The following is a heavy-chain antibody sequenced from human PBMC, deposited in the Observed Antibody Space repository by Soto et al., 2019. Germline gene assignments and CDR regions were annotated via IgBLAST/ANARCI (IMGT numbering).Heavy chain of an antibody. D-gene: IGHD2-2*02. CDR2: IYYSGST. CDR3: AGANVYTTKKIDY. J-gene: IGHJ4*02. Sequence: SETLALTCTVSGGSVSSGTYYWSWLRQAPGKGLEWIGNIYYSGSTNYNPSLKSRVTISQDTSKNQFSQELSSVTAADTAVYYCAGANVYTTKKIDYWGQGTLVTV. CDR1: GGSVSSGTYY. V-gene: IGHV4-61*01.